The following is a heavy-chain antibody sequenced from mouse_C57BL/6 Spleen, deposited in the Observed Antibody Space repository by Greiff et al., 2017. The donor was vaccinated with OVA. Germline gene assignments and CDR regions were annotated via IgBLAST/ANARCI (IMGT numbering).Heavy chain of an antibody. J-gene: IGHJ4*01. Sequence: VQLQQSGAELVKPGASVKISCKASGYAFSSYWMNWVKQRPGKGLEWIGQLYPGDGDTNYNGKFKGKATLTADKSSSTAYMQLSSLTSEDSAVYFCARRDSSGYYAMDYGGQGTSVTVSS. CDR2: LYPGDGDT. D-gene: IGHD3-2*02. V-gene: IGHV1-80*01. CDR3: ARRDSSGYYAMDY. CDR1: GYAFSSYW.